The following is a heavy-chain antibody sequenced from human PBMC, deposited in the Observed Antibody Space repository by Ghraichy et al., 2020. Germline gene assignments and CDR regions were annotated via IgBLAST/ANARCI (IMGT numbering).Heavy chain of an antibody. Sequence: GESLNISCEGSGFTFRKYDLSWVRQAPGKGLEWVSTVSGSGSATYYADSVRGRFTISRDNSKNTLYLQMNSLRVEDSFVYYCAKSGSVAGSYYFDYWGQGTLVNVSS. CDR3: AKSGSVAGSYYFDY. CDR1: GFTFRKYD. V-gene: IGHV3-23*01. D-gene: IGHD6-19*01. CDR2: VSGSGSAT. J-gene: IGHJ4*02.